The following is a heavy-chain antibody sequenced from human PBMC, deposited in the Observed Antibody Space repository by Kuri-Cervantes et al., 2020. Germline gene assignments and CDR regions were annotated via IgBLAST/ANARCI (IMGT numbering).Heavy chain of an antibody. CDR2: ISWNSGSI. Sequence: SLKISCAASGFTFDDYAMHWVRQAPGKGLEWVSGISWNSGSIGYADSVKGRFTISRDNAKNPLYLQMNSLRTEDTALYYCARGENSGWGQGTLVTVSS. CDR3: ARGENSG. V-gene: IGHV3-9*01. CDR1: GFTFDDYA. J-gene: IGHJ4*02. D-gene: IGHD3-10*01.